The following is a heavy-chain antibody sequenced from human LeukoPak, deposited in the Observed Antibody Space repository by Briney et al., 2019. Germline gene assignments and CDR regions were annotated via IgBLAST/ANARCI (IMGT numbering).Heavy chain of an antibody. J-gene: IGHJ4*02. V-gene: IGHV4-39*01. CDR1: GGSISSSSYY. CDR2: IYYRGRT. D-gene: IGHD6-19*01. CDR3: SRLSVAGTHFDY. Sequence: SETLSLTCTVSGGSISSSSYYWGWIRQPPGKGLELIGSIYYRGRTYYNPSLKSRVTISVDTSKNQFSLKLSSVTAADTAVYSCSRLSVAGTHFDYWGQGTLVTVSS.